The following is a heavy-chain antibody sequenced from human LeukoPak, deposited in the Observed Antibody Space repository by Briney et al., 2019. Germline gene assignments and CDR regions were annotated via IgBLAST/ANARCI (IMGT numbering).Heavy chain of an antibody. CDR1: GYTFTSYY. J-gene: IGHJ3*02. CDR3: AREPDKSAMVSGLTPDAFDI. Sequence: ASVKVSCKASGYTFTSYYMHWVRQAPGQGLEWMGIINPSGGSTSYAQKFQGRVTMTRDTSTSTVYMELSSLRSEDTAVYYCAREPDKSAMVSGLTPDAFDIWGQGTMVTVSS. V-gene: IGHV1-46*01. D-gene: IGHD5-18*01. CDR2: INPSGGST.